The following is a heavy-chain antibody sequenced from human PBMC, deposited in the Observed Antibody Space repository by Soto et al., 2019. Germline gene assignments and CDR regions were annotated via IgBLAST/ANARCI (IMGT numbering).Heavy chain of an antibody. Sequence: QVQLQQWGAGLLKPSETLSLTCAVYGESFSGYYWSWIRQPPGKGLEWIWEINHSGSTNYNPSLKSRVTMSVDTSKSQFYLKLSSVTAADTAMYYCAGNIVATISSFDYWGQGTLVTVSS. V-gene: IGHV4-34*02. CDR1: GESFSGYY. J-gene: IGHJ4*02. D-gene: IGHD5-12*01. CDR2: INHSGST. CDR3: AGNIVATISSFDY.